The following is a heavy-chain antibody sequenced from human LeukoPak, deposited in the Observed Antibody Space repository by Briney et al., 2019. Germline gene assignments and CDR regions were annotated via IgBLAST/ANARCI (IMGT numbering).Heavy chain of an antibody. J-gene: IGHJ3*02. CDR3: ARVHCSSTSCYKADAFDI. V-gene: IGHV1-69*13. CDR2: IIPIFGTA. CDR1: GGTFSSYA. Sequence: SVKVSCKAPGGTFSSYAISWVRQAPGQGLEWMGGIIPIFGTANYAQKFQGRVTITADESTSTAYMELSSLRSEDTAVYYCARVHCSSTSCYKADAFDIWGQGTMVTVSS. D-gene: IGHD2-2*02.